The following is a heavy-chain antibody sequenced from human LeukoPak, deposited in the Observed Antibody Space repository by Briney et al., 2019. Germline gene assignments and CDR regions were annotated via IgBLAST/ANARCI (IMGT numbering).Heavy chain of an antibody. CDR1: GFTFSSYS. CDR2: ISSSSSTI. D-gene: IGHD3-10*01. Sequence: PGGSLRLSCAASGFTFSSYSMNWVRQAPGKGLEWVSYISSSSSTIYYADSVKGRFTISRDNAKNSLYLQMNSLRAEDTTVYYCAREGEAGTLLWFGETRRYYFDYWGQGTLVTVSS. J-gene: IGHJ4*02. CDR3: AREGEAGTLLWFGETRRYYFDY. V-gene: IGHV3-48*01.